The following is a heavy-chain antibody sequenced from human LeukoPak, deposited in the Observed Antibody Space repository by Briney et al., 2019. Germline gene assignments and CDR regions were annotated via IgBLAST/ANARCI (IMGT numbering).Heavy chain of an antibody. CDR2: IKEDGSET. J-gene: IGHJ4*02. V-gene: IGHV3-7*03. CDR1: GFTVSSNY. Sequence: GGSLRLSCAASGFTVSSNYMNWVRQAPGKGLEWVANIKEDGSETYYVDSVKGRFTISRDNDKNTLYLQMNSLRAEDTAVYYCEAYGSVWGQGTLVIVSS. CDR3: EAYGSV. D-gene: IGHD3-10*01.